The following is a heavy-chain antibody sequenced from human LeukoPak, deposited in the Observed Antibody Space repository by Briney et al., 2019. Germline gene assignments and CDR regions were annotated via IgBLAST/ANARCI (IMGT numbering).Heavy chain of an antibody. CDR1: GGSISSYY. J-gene: IGHJ4*02. CDR2: IYYSGST. Sequence: PSETLSLTCTVSGGSISSYYWSWIRQPPGKGLEWIGYIYYSGSTNYNPSLKSRVTISVDTSKNQSSLKLSSVTAADTAVYYCARRVSSSSSIDYWGQGTLVIVSS. CDR3: ARRVSSSSSIDY. D-gene: IGHD6-6*01. V-gene: IGHV4-59*01.